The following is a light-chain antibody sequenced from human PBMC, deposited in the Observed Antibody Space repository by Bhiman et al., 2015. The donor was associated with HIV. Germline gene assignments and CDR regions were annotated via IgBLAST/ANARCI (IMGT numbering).Light chain of an antibody. Sequence: QSVLTQPPSASATPGQRVTISCSGSSSNIGSKTVNWYQQLPGTAPKLLIYSNNQRPSGVPDRFSGSKSGTSASLAITGLQAEDEADYYCQSYDSSLSDSGVFGGGTKLTVL. CDR3: QSYDSSLSDSGV. CDR2: SNN. J-gene: IGLJ3*02. V-gene: IGLV1-44*01. CDR1: SSNIGSKT.